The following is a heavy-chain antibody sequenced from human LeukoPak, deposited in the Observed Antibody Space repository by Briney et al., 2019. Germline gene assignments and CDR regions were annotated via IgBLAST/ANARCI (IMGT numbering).Heavy chain of an antibody. D-gene: IGHD3-10*01. J-gene: IGHJ3*02. CDR1: GFTFSSYS. Sequence: PGGSLRLSCAASGFTFSSYSMNWVRQAPGKGLEWVSSISSSSSYIYYADSVKGRFTISRDNAKNSLYLQMNSLRAEDTAVYYCASTNHGSGMVGAFDIWGQGTMVTVSS. V-gene: IGHV3-21*01. CDR2: ISSSSSYI. CDR3: ASTNHGSGMVGAFDI.